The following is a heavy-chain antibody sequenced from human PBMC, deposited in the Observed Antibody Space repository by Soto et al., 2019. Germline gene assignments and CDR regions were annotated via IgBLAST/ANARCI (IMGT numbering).Heavy chain of an antibody. D-gene: IGHD3-10*01. CDR1: GFTFTSSA. Sequence: ALVKVSCKASGFTFTSSAVQWVRQARGQRLEWIGWIVVGSGNTNYAQKFQERVTITRDMSTSTAYMELSSLRSEDTAVYYCAADFEVRGVINNWFDPWGQGTLVTVSS. J-gene: IGHJ5*02. V-gene: IGHV1-58*01. CDR2: IVVGSGNT. CDR3: AADFEVRGVINNWFDP.